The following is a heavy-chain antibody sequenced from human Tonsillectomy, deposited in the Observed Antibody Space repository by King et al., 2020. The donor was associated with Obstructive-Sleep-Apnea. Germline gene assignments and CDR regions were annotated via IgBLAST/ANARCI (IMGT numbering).Heavy chain of an antibody. Sequence: VQLVESGGGVVQPGRSLRLSCAASGFTFSSYGMHWVRQAPGKGLEWVAVLSYDGSNKYYADSVKGRFTISRDNSKNTLYLQMNSLRAEDTAVYYCAKDALTMVRTHWYFDLWGRGTLVTVSS. CDR3: AKDALTMVRTHWYFDL. D-gene: IGHD3-10*01. CDR2: LSYDGSNK. CDR1: GFTFSSYG. V-gene: IGHV3-30*18. J-gene: IGHJ2*01.